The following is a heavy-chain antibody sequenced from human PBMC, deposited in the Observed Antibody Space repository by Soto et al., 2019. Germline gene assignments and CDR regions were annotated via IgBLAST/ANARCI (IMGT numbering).Heavy chain of an antibody. CDR2: INIYSGDA. CDR1: GYTFTSYG. Sequence: QVRLEQSGPEVKKTGASVRVSCKASGYTFTSYGISWVRQAPGQGLEWMGWINIYSGDANYAQRFQDRVTMTRDTSTNTVYMEMRSLRSDDTAVYYCARALYSYDNSGLAYWGQGTLVTVSS. CDR3: ARALYSYDNSGLAY. V-gene: IGHV1-18*01. J-gene: IGHJ4*02. D-gene: IGHD3-22*01.